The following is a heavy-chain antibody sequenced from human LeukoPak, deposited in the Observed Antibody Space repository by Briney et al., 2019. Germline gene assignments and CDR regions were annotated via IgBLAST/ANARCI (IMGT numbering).Heavy chain of an antibody. V-gene: IGHV4-59*01. Sequence: SETLSLTCTVSGGSISSYYWSWIRQPPGKGLEWIGYIYYSGSTNYNPSLKSRVTISVDTSKNQFSLKLSSVTAADTAVYYCARIVRSQEMATIKSDYFDYWGQGTLVTVSS. CDR2: IYYSGST. D-gene: IGHD5-24*01. CDR1: GGSISSYY. J-gene: IGHJ4*02. CDR3: ARIVRSQEMATIKSDYFDY.